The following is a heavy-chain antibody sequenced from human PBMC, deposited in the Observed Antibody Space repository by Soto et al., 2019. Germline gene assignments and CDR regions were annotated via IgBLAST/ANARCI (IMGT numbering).Heavy chain of an antibody. CDR1: GFSLNTEGVG. J-gene: IGHJ4*02. CDR2: LDWDDDK. V-gene: IGHV2-5*02. Sequence: QTTLKESGPTLVKPTQTLTLTCTFSGFSLNTEGVGVGWIRQPPGKALEWLALLDWDDDKRRSPSLQSRLSRSRGTSKNQVVLTMTNMDPVDTATYFCAHHDRAFDYWGQGTRVTVSS. CDR3: AHHDRAFDY.